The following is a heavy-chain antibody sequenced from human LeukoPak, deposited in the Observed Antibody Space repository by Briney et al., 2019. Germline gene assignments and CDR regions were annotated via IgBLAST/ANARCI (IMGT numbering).Heavy chain of an antibody. D-gene: IGHD6-19*01. CDR3: AKDTGSGWYFTFDI. V-gene: IGHV3-9*01. Sequence: PGGSLRLSCAASGFTFDDYAMHWVRQAPGKGLEWVSGISWNSGSIGYADSVKGRFTIPRDNAKNSLYLQMNSLRAEDTALYYCAKDTGSGWYFTFDIWGQGTMVTVSS. CDR1: GFTFDDYA. CDR2: ISWNSGSI. J-gene: IGHJ3*02.